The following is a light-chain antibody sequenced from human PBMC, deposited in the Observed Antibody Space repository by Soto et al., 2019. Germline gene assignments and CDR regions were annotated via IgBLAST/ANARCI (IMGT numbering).Light chain of an antibody. Sequence: QSVLTQPASVSGSPGQSITISCTGSSSDAGSYNLVSWYQQHPDKAPKLMIYEGTKRPSGVSIRFSGSKSGNTASLTISGLQAEDEADYYCCSYAGSSTPCVFGSGTKVTVL. J-gene: IGLJ1*01. CDR1: SSDAGSYNL. V-gene: IGLV2-23*01. CDR2: EGT. CDR3: CSYAGSSTPCV.